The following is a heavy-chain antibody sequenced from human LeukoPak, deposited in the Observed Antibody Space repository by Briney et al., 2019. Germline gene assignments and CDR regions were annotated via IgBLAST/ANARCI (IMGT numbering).Heavy chain of an antibody. CDR1: GGSISSYY. CDR3: AREGDDYYHSRKLDY. J-gene: IGHJ4*02. D-gene: IGHD3-22*01. CDR2: IYYSGST. V-gene: IGHV4-59*01. Sequence: SETLSLTCTVSGGSISSYYWSWIRQPPEKGLEWIGYIYYSGSTNYNPSLKSRVTISVDTSKNQFSLKLNSVTAADTAVYYCAREGDDYYHSRKLDYWGQGTLVTVSS.